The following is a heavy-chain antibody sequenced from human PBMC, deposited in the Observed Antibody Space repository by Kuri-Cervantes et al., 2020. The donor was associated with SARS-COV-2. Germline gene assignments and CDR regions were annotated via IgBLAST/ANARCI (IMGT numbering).Heavy chain of an antibody. CDR1: GGSISSHY. CDR3: ATTPPNYYYYMDV. V-gene: IGHV4-59*11. J-gene: IGHJ6*03. D-gene: IGHD1/OR15-1a*01. Sequence: SETLSLTCTVSGGSISSHYWSWIRQPPGKGLEWIGYIYYSGSTNYNPSLKSRVTISVDTSKNQFSLKLSSVTAADTAVYYCATTPPNYYYYMDVWGKGTTVTVSS. CDR2: IYYSGST.